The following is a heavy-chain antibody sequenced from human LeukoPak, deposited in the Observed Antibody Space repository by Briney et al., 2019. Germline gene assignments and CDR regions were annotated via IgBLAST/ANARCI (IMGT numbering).Heavy chain of an antibody. Sequence: SETLSLTCAVYGGSFSGYYWSWIRQPSGKGLEWIGEINYSGSTNDNPSLKSRVTISLDMSKSQFSLKLSSVTAADTAVYYCARAKYSSSWYYGYGMDVWGQGTTVTVSS. D-gene: IGHD6-13*01. V-gene: IGHV4-34*01. J-gene: IGHJ6*02. CDR1: GGSFSGYY. CDR3: ARAKYSSSWYYGYGMDV. CDR2: INYSGST.